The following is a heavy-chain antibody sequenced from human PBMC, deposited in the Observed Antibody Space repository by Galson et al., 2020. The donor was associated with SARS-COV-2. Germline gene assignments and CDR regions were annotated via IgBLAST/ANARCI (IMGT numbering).Heavy chain of an antibody. Sequence: SETLSLTCTVSGGSISSYYWSWIRQPAGKGLEWIGRIYTSGSTNYNPSLKSRVTMSVDTSKNQFSLKLSSVTAADTAVYYCARAVVVPAADPYAYYFDYWGQGTLVTVSS. V-gene: IGHV4-4*07. D-gene: IGHD2-2*01. CDR1: GGSISSYY. CDR2: IYTSGST. J-gene: IGHJ4*02. CDR3: ARAVVVPAADPYAYYFDY.